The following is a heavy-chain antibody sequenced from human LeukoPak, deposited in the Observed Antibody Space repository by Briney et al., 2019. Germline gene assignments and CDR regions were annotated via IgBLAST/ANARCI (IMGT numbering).Heavy chain of an antibody. CDR1: GYTFSSYG. V-gene: IGHV3-33*01. CDR2: IWYDGSNK. D-gene: IGHD2-15*01. Sequence: GGSLRLSCAASGYTFSSYGMHWVRQAPGKGLEWVAVIWYDGSNKYYADSVKGRFTISRDNSKNTLYLQMNSLRAEDTAVYYCGRDLRSGRLDYWGQGTLVTVSS. J-gene: IGHJ4*02. CDR3: GRDLRSGRLDY.